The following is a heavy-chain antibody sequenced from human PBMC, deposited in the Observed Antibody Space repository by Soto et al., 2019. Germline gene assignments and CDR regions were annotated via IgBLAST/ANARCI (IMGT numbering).Heavy chain of an antibody. CDR1: GFPFSTSA. V-gene: IGHV3-23*01. CDR2: ISASSDAA. Sequence: EVQLLESGGGLVQPGGSLRLSCAASGFPFSTSAMNWVRQAPGKGLEWVPIISASSDAAYYAESVKGRFASSRDKSKNLLYLQMNRLSAEDTAVYYFAKYSGSYPVYNGLSLWGQGTTVTVS. D-gene: IGHD1-26*01. J-gene: IGHJ6*02. CDR3: AKYSGSYPVYNGLSL.